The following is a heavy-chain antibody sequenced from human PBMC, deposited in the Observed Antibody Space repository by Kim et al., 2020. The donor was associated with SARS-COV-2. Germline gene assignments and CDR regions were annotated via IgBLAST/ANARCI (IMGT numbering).Heavy chain of an antibody. CDR2: ISYDGSNK. Sequence: GGSLRLSCAASGFTFSSYGMHWVRQAPGKGLEWVAVISYDGSNKYYADSVKGRFTISRDNSKNTLYLQMNSLRAEDTAVYYCAKMEICGGDCYSASHYYYYYGMDVWGQGTTVTVSS. CDR3: AKMEICGGDCYSASHYYYYYGMDV. V-gene: IGHV3-30*18. D-gene: IGHD2-21*02. CDR1: GFTFSSYG. J-gene: IGHJ6*02.